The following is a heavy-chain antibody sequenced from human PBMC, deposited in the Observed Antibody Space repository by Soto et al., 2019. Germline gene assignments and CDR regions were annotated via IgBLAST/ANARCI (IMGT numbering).Heavy chain of an antibody. Sequence: SETLSLTCAVYGGSFSGYYWSWIRQPPGKGLEWIGEINHSGSTNYNPSLKSRVTISVDTSKNQFSLKLSSVTAADTAVYYCARGGRRTTMVRGVELTRYYYGMDVWGQGTTVTVSS. V-gene: IGHV4-34*01. J-gene: IGHJ6*02. CDR3: ARGGRRTTMVRGVELTRYYYGMDV. D-gene: IGHD3-10*01. CDR2: INHSGST. CDR1: GGSFSGYY.